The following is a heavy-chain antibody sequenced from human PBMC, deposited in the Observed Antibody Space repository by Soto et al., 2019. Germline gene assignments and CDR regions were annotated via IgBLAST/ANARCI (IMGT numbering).Heavy chain of an antibody. Sequence: SVNVSCKASGRTFSSYAMSWVRHAPGQGLEWRGGIIPIFGTANYAQKFQGRVTITAAESTSTAYMELSSLRSEDTAVYYCESSSGPPILTDLVRDDAFDIWGQGTMVTVSS. D-gene: IGHD5-18*01. CDR2: IIPIFGTA. CDR3: ESSSGPPILTDLVRDDAFDI. V-gene: IGHV1-69*13. CDR1: GRTFSSYA. J-gene: IGHJ3*02.